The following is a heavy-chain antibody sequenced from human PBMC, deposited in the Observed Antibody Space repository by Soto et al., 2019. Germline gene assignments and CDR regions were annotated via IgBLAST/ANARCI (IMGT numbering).Heavy chain of an antibody. J-gene: IGHJ1*01. CDR1: GFTFSSYA. CDR3: AKVVPGIAVAGTGYFQH. CDR2: ISGSGDST. Sequence: EVQLLESGGGLVQPGGSLRLSCAASGFTFSSYAMSWVRQAPGKWLEWVSGISGSGDSTYYADSVKGRFTISRDNSKNTRYLQMNSLSAEDTAVYYCAKVVPGIAVAGTGYFQHWGQGTLVTVSS. V-gene: IGHV3-23*01. D-gene: IGHD6-19*01.